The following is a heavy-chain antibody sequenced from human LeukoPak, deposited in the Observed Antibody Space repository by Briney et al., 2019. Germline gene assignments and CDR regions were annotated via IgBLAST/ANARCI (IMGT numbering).Heavy chain of an antibody. CDR2: IYHSGST. V-gene: IGHV4-4*02. CDR3: ARFGGTYSYGSNDY. Sequence: SETLSLTCAVSGGSISSSNWWSWVRQPPGKGLEWIGEIYHSGSTNYNPSHKSRVTISVDTSKNQFSLKLSSVTAADTAVYYCARFGGTYSYGSNDYWGQGTLVTVSS. CDR1: GGSISSSNW. D-gene: IGHD5-18*01. J-gene: IGHJ4*02.